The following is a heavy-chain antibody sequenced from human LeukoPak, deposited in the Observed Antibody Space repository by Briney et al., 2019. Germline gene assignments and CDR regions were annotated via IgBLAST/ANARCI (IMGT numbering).Heavy chain of an antibody. D-gene: IGHD1-7*01. Sequence: GGSLRLSCTASGFTFGDYAMSWFRQAPGKGLEWVGFIRSKAYGGTTEYAASVKGRFTISRDDSKSIAYLQMNSLKTEDTAAYYCTRARRGNSGAFDIWGQGTMVTVSS. CDR3: TRARRGNSGAFDI. V-gene: IGHV3-49*03. CDR2: IRSKAYGGTT. J-gene: IGHJ3*02. CDR1: GFTFGDYA.